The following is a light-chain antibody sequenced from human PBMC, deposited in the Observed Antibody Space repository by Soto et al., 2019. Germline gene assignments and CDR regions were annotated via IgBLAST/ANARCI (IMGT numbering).Light chain of an antibody. J-gene: IGLJ1*01. V-gene: IGLV2-14*01. Sequence: QSVLTQPASVSGSPGQSITISCTGTSSDVGGYNYVSWYQQHPGKAPKLMIYDVSNRPSGVSNRFSVSKSGNTASLTISGLQAEDEADYYCRSYTSSSTLYGFGTGTKLTVL. CDR2: DVS. CDR3: RSYTSSSTLYG. CDR1: SSDVGGYNY.